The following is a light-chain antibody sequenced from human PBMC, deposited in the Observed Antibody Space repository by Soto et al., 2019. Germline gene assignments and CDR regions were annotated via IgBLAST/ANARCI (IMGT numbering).Light chain of an antibody. CDR3: QQYDNWPRT. CDR2: GAS. CDR1: QSVSRT. V-gene: IGKV3-15*01. J-gene: IGKJ4*01. Sequence: EIVMTQSPATLPVSPGERATLSCRASQSVSRTLAWYQQKPGQAPRFLIYGASTRATGIPARFSGSGSGTEFTLTISSLQSEDFAVYYCQQYDNWPRTFGGGTKVEIK.